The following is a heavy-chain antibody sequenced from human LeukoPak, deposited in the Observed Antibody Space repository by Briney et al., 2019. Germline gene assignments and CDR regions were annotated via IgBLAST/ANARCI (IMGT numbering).Heavy chain of an antibody. CDR2: ISSDGSNK. J-gene: IGHJ6*03. Sequence: GRSLRLSCAASKFTFNNYAMHWVRQAPGKGLEWVSIISSDGSNKYYADSVKGRFTISRDNSKNTLYLQMNSLRAEDTGVYYCAKADYYYYYMDVWGKGTTVTISS. CDR3: AKADYYYYYMDV. V-gene: IGHV3-30*04. CDR1: KFTFNNYA.